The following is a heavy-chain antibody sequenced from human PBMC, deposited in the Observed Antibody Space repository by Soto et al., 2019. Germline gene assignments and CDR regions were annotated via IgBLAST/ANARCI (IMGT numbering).Heavy chain of an antibody. CDR3: ARGAKPPYDFWSGYSTAPFDY. J-gene: IGHJ4*02. CDR2: IKQDGSEK. CDR1: GFTFSSYW. Sequence: GGSLRLSCAASGFTFSSYWMSWVRQAPGKGLEWVANIKQDGSEKYYVDSVKGRFTISRDNAKNSLYLQMKSLRAEDTAVYYCARGAKPPYDFWSGYSTAPFDYWGQGTLVTVSS. D-gene: IGHD3-3*01. V-gene: IGHV3-7*01.